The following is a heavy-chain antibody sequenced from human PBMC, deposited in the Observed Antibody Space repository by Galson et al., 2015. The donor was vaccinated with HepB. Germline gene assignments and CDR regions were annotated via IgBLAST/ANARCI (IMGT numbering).Heavy chain of an antibody. D-gene: IGHD6-13*01. Sequence: SLRLSCAASEFTFSSYAMSWVRQAPGKGLEWVSAISGSGSSTYYADSVKGRFTISRDNSKNTLYLQMNSLRAEDTAVYYCASLIAAAGTGYWGQGTLVTVSS. J-gene: IGHJ4*02. CDR3: ASLIAAAGTGY. CDR2: ISGSGSST. CDR1: EFTFSSYA. V-gene: IGHV3-23*01.